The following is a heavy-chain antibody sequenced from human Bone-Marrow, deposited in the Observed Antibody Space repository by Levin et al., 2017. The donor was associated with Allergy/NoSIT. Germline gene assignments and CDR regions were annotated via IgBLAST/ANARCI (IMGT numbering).Heavy chain of an antibody. J-gene: IGHJ3*02. CDR1: GINLSNYG. Sequence: GGSLRLSCAGSGINLSNYGMHWVRQAPGKGLEWVAVISFDGGKIYDADAVKGRFTISRDNSKNTLYLQMNSLRIEDTAVYYCTREGNSGPSLMDIWGQGKMVTVSS. V-gene: IGHV3-30-3*01. CDR2: ISFDGGKI. D-gene: IGHD2/OR15-2a*01. CDR3: TREGNSGPSLMDI.